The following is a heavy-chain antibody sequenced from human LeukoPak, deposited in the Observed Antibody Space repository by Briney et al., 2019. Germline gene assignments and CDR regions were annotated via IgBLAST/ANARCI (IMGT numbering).Heavy chain of an antibody. CDR1: GGSISSSSYY. J-gene: IGHJ4*02. CDR2: IYYSGST. Sequence: SGTLSLTCTVSGGSISSSSYYWGWIRQPPGKGLEWIGSIYYSGSTYYNPSLKSRVTISVDTSKNQFSLKLSSVTAADTAVYYCARARSSSSPFDYWGQGTLVTVSS. CDR3: ARARSSSSPFDY. V-gene: IGHV4-39*01. D-gene: IGHD6-6*01.